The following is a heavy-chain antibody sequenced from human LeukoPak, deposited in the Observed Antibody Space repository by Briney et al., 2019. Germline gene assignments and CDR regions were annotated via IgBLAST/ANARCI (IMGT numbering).Heavy chain of an antibody. Sequence: PSETLSLTCTVSGGSISSYYWSWIRQPPGKGLEWIGFIFYTGSTNYNPSLKSRVTISVLTSKNRFSLKLSSVTAADTAVHYCAREKWELGRTNYYYYMDVWGKGTMVTISS. D-gene: IGHD1-26*01. CDR3: AREKWELGRTNYYYYMDV. V-gene: IGHV4-59*01. J-gene: IGHJ6*03. CDR2: IFYTGST. CDR1: GGSISSYY.